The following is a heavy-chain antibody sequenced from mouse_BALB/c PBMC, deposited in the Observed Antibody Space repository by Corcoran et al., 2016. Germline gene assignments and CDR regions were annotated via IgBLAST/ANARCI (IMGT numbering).Heavy chain of an antibody. CDR1: GYTFTNYG. J-gene: IGHJ2*01. CDR2: INTNTGEP. D-gene: IGHD1-3*01. CDR3: ARYIYRYFDY. V-gene: IGHV9-3*02. Sequence: QIQLVQSGPELKKPGETVKISCKASGYTFTNYGMNWVKQAPGKGLKWMGWINTNTGEPTYAEEFKGRFAFSLETSASTAYLQINNLKNEDTATYFCARYIYRYFDYGGQGTTLTVSS.